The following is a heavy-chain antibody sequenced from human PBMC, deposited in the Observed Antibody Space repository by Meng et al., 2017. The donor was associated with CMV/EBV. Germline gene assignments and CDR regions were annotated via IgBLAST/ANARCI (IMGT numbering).Heavy chain of an antibody. CDR3: ASPRYLGYVIGAFDI. CDR1: GFTVSSNY. V-gene: IGHV3-53*01. Sequence: GESLKISCAASGFTVSSNYMSWVRQAPGKGLEWVSVIYSGGSTYYADSVKGRFTISRDNSKNTLYLQMNSLKASDTAMYYCASPRYLGYVIGAFDIWGQGTMVTVSS. J-gene: IGHJ3*02. D-gene: IGHD2-21*01. CDR2: IYSGGST.